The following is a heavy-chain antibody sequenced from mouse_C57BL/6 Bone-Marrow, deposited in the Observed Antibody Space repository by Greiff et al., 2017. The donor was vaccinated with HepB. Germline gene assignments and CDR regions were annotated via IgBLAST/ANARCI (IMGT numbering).Heavy chain of an antibody. CDR2: ISDGGSYT. CDR1: GFTFSSYA. V-gene: IGHV5-4*01. Sequence: EVQVVESGGGLVKPGGSLKLSCAASGFTFSSYAMSWVRQTPEKRLEWVATISDGGSYTYYPDNVKGRFTISRDNAKNNLYLQMSHLKSEDTAMYYCAREGVTPSIYWYFDVWGTGTTVTVSS. J-gene: IGHJ1*03. D-gene: IGHD2-2*01. CDR3: AREGVTPSIYWYFDV.